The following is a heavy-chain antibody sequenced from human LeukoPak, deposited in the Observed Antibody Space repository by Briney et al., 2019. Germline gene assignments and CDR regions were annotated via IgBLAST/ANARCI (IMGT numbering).Heavy chain of an antibody. V-gene: IGHV3-30*02. Sequence: PGGSLRLSCAASGFTFSSYGIHWVRQPPGKGLEWVAFIRFDGSNKYYADSVKGRFTISRDNSKNMLYLQMNSLRPEDTAVYYCAKPHFDYWGQGTLVTVSS. CDR3: AKPHFDY. J-gene: IGHJ4*02. CDR1: GFTFSSYG. CDR2: IRFDGSNK.